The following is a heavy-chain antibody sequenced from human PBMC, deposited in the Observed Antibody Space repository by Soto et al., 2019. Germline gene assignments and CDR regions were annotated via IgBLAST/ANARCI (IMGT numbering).Heavy chain of an antibody. CDR2: IYSSGSS. V-gene: IGHV4-59*08. J-gene: IGHJ3*02. D-gene: IGHD3-3*01. CDR1: GGSISSYY. CDR3: ARHFRNYDFSDI. Sequence: PSETLSLTCTVSGGSISSYYWSWIRQPPGKGLEWIGYIYSSGSSNYNPSLKSRVTISVDTSKNQFSLKLSSVTAADTAVYYCARHFRNYDFSDIWGQGTMVTVSS.